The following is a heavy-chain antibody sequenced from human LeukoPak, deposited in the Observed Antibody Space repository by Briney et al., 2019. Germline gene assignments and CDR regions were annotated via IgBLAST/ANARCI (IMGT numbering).Heavy chain of an antibody. Sequence: GGSLRLSCAASGFTFSDYYMSWIRQAPGKGLEWVSYNSSSSSYTNYADSVKGRFAISRDNAKNSLYLQMNSLRAEDTAVYYCASGTYYYGSGYFDYWGQGTLVTVSS. D-gene: IGHD3-10*01. J-gene: IGHJ4*02. CDR1: GFTFSDYY. CDR2: NSSSSSYT. V-gene: IGHV3-11*06. CDR3: ASGTYYYGSGYFDY.